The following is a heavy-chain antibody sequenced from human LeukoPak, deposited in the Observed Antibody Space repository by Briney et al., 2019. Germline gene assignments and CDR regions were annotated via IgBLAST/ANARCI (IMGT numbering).Heavy chain of an antibody. J-gene: IGHJ4*02. CDR1: GGSISSSSYY. Sequence: SETLSLTCTVSGGSISSSSYYWGWIRQPPGKGLEWIGSIYYSGSTYYNPSLKSRVTISVDTSKNQFSLKLSSVTAAGTAVYYCASKVVTIDYWGQGTLVTVSS. D-gene: IGHD4-23*01. CDR3: ASKVVTIDY. V-gene: IGHV4-39*01. CDR2: IYYSGST.